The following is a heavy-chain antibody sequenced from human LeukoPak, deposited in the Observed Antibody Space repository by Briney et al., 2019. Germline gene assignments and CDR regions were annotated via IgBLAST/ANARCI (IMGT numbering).Heavy chain of an antibody. V-gene: IGHV3-48*04. CDR2: ISASSSTI. CDR1: GFTFRTYG. J-gene: IGHJ3*02. D-gene: IGHD1-26*01. Sequence: GGSLRLSCAASGFTFRTYGMNWVRQAPGKGLEWVSYISASSSTIYYADSVRGRFTISRDNAKNSLYLQMNSLRAEDTAVYYCARDYSGSYHDAFDIWGQGTMVTVSS. CDR3: ARDYSGSYHDAFDI.